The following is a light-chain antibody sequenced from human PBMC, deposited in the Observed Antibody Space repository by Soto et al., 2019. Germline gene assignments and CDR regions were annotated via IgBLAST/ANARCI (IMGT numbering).Light chain of an antibody. V-gene: IGLV2-14*03. CDR1: SSDVGGYNY. Sequence: QSVLTQPASVSGSPGQSITISCTGTSSDVGGYNYVSWYQHHPGKAPKLMIYDVSKRPSGVSNRFSGSKSGNTASLTISGLQAEDEAYYYCSSYTSSSTVVFGGGTKLTVL. CDR3: SSYTSSSTVV. CDR2: DVS. J-gene: IGLJ2*01.